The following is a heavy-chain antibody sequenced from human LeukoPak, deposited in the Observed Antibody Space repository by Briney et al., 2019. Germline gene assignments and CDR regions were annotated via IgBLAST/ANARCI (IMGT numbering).Heavy chain of an antibody. CDR1: GGSFSGYY. CDR3: ARGMVRGYGMDV. CDR2: INHSGST. D-gene: IGHD3-10*01. V-gene: IGHV4-34*01. Sequence: SETLPLTCAVYGGSFSGYYWSWIRQPPGKGLEWIGEINHSGSTNYNPSLKSRVTISVDTSKNQFSLKLSSVTAADTAVYYCARGMVRGYGMDVWGQGTTVTVSS. J-gene: IGHJ6*02.